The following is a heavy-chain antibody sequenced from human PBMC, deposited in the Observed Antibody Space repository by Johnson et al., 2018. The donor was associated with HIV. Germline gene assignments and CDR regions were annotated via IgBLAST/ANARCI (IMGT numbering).Heavy chain of an antibody. J-gene: IGHJ3*02. CDR1: VFTVSSNY. CDR3: ASLSNSLFGAFDI. Sequence: EVQLVESGGGLVQPGGSLRLSCATSVFTVSSNYMSWVRQAPGKGLEWVSVIYSGGSTYYADSVKGRFTISRDNSKNTLYLQMNSLRAEDTAVYYCASLSNSLFGAFDIWGQGTMVTVSS. V-gene: IGHV3-66*01. CDR2: IYSGGST. D-gene: IGHD6-13*01.